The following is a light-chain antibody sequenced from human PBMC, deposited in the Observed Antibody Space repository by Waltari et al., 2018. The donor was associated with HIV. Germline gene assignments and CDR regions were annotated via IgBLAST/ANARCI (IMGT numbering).Light chain of an antibody. CDR1: SSDVGGYNY. Sequence: QSALTQPRSVSGSPGQSVTISCTGPSSDVGGYNYVSWYQQPPGKAPKLMIDDVSKRPSGVPDRFSGSKSGNTASLTISGLQAEDEADYYCCSYAGSYVVFGGGTKLTVL. CDR2: DVS. J-gene: IGLJ2*01. CDR3: CSYAGSYVV. V-gene: IGLV2-11*01.